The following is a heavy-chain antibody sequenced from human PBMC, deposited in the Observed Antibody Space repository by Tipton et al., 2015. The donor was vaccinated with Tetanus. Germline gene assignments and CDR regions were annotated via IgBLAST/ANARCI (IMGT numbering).Heavy chain of an antibody. D-gene: IGHD6-6*01. CDR3: ATDRDQYSSSYSFLY. Sequence: QVQLVQSGAEVKKPGASVKVSCKASGFTFNSYYIHWVRQARGQGLEWMGVINPTGAFTKSAQKFQGRVTMTRDTSTSTVYMELSSLTSDDTAVFYCATDRDQYSSSYSFLYWGQGTLVTVSS. CDR2: INPTGAFT. CDR1: GFTFNSYY. V-gene: IGHV1-46*02. J-gene: IGHJ1*01.